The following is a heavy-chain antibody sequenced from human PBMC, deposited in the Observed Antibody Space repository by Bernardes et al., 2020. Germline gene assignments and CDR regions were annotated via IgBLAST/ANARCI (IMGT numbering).Heavy chain of an antibody. V-gene: IGHV3-43*01. CDR1: GFSFDDYT. CDR3: AKKRIKDVGAGSDFDH. J-gene: IGHJ4*02. CDR2: ISRNGDST. D-gene: IGHD6-19*01. Sequence: GGSLRLSCAASGFSFDDYTMHWVRQAPGKGLEWVSFISRNGDSTSYADSVKGRFTISRDNSKNSLYLQMNSLTTEDTALYYCAKKRIKDVGAGSDFDHWGQGTLVTVSA.